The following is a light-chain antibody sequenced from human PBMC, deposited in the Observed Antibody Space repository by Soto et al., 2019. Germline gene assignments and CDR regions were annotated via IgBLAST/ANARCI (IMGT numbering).Light chain of an antibody. CDR1: SSNIGKNY. J-gene: IGLJ2*01. Sequence: QLVLTQPPSTSGAPGQRVTISCSGGSSNIGKNYVYWYQQLPGAAPKLLIYNLHDRAPGVPARFSASKSGSSASLAISSLRSEDAADYHCAAWDDSLNGVVFGGGTKLTVL. CDR2: NLH. CDR3: AAWDDSLNGVV. V-gene: IGLV1-47*01.